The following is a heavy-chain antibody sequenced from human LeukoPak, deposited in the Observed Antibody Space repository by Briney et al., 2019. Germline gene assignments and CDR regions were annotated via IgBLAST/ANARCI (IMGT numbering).Heavy chain of an antibody. Sequence: GGSLRLSCAASGFTFSSYSMNWVRQAPGKGLEWVSSISSSSSYIYYADSVKGRFTISRDNAKNSLYLQMNSLRAEDTALYHCARVYTPLARFAKGYGSGSYYSNYYYYYYMDVWGKGTTVTISS. D-gene: IGHD3-10*01. V-gene: IGHV3-21*04. CDR2: ISSSSSYI. CDR3: ARVYTPLARFAKGYGSGSYYSNYYYYYYMDV. J-gene: IGHJ6*03. CDR1: GFTFSSYS.